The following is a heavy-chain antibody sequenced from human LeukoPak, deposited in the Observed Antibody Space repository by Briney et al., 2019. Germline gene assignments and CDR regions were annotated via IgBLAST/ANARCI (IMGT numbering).Heavy chain of an antibody. CDR3: ARVVDTAIAYYFDY. CDR1: GGSISSYY. V-gene: IGHV4-59*06. J-gene: IGHJ4*02. Sequence: SETLSLTCTVSGGSISSYYWSWIRQPPGKGLEWIGYIYYSGSTYYNPSLKSRVTISVDTSKNQFSLKLSSVTAADTAVYYCARVVDTAIAYYFDYWGQGTLVTVSS. CDR2: IYYSGST. D-gene: IGHD5-18*01.